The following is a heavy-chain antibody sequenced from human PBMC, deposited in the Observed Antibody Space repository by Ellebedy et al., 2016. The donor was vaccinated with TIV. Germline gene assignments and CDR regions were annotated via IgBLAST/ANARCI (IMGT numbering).Heavy chain of an antibody. CDR3: ARRAGPAVRDGHNKYDY. Sequence: GESLKISXAASRFIFSSYWMSWVRQAPGKGLEWVANIRQDGGETYYVDSVKGRFTISRDNAKNALYLQMYSLRAEDTAVYYCARRAGPAVRDGHNKYDYWGQGTLVTVSS. CDR2: IRQDGGET. J-gene: IGHJ4*02. CDR1: RFIFSSYW. V-gene: IGHV3-7*01. D-gene: IGHD5-24*01.